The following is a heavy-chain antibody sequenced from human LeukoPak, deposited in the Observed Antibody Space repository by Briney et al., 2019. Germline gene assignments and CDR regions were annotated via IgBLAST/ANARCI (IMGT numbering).Heavy chain of an antibody. Sequence: KASETLSLTCTVSGGSVSSGSSFWSRIRQPPGKGLEWIGHIYHSGNTNYNPSLKSRVTISVDTSTNQFSLKLSSVTAADTAVYYCARDNWNYGSSMDVWGQGTTVTVSS. CDR2: IYHSGNT. J-gene: IGHJ6*02. D-gene: IGHD1-7*01. V-gene: IGHV4-61*01. CDR3: ARDNWNYGSSMDV. CDR1: GGSVSSGSSF.